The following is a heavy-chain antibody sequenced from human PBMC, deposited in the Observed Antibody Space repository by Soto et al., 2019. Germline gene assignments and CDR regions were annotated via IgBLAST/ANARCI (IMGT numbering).Heavy chain of an antibody. CDR2: IFYSGST. Sequence: QVQLLESGPGLVKPSQTLSLTCTVSGGSISSGDYYWSWIRQPPGKGLEWIGHIFYSGSTYYNPSLKSRVTISVDTSRNQFSLKLSSVTAADTAVYYCARYTAMEPTFDYWGQGTLVTVSS. J-gene: IGHJ4*02. CDR3: ARYTAMEPTFDY. V-gene: IGHV4-30-4*01. CDR1: GGSISSGDYY. D-gene: IGHD5-18*01.